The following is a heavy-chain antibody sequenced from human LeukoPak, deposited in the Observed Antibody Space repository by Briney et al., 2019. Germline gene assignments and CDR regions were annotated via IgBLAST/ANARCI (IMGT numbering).Heavy chain of an antibody. V-gene: IGHV1-18*01. Sequence: ASVKVSCKASGYTFTSYGISWVRQAPGQGLEWMGWISAYNGNTNYAQKLQGRVTMTIDTSTSTAYMKLRSLRSDDTAVYYCARSGPYDSSGYCYDYWGQGTLVTVSS. CDR2: ISAYNGNT. D-gene: IGHD3-22*01. J-gene: IGHJ4*02. CDR1: GYTFTSYG. CDR3: ARSGPYDSSGYCYDY.